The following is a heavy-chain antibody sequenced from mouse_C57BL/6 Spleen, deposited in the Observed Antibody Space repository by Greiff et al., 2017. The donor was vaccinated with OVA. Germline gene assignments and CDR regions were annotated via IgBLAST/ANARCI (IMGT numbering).Heavy chain of an antibody. J-gene: IGHJ4*01. V-gene: IGHV1-42*01. CDR1: GYSFTGYY. Sequence: VHVKQSGPELVKPGASVKISCKASGYSFTGYYMNWVKQSPEKSLEWIGEINPSTGGTTYNQKFKAKATLTVDKSSSTAYMQLKSLTSEDSAVYYCAITTVVYYYAMDYWGQGTSVTVSS. D-gene: IGHD1-1*01. CDR2: INPSTGGT. CDR3: AITTVVYYYAMDY.